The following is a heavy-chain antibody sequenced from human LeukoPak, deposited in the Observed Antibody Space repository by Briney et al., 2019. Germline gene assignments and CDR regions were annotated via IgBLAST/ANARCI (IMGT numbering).Heavy chain of an antibody. V-gene: IGHV1-8*02. CDR3: GRRGQKSIDV. CDR1: GYTFTNYD. Sequence: AAVTVSCKGSGYTFTNYDVNWVRQASGHGLEWMGWMNFNSGNTGYTQKFQGRLSMTRDTSTNTAYMELSSLGAEDTAVYYCGRRGQKSIDVWGKGTTVTVSS. CDR2: MNFNSGNT. J-gene: IGHJ6*03.